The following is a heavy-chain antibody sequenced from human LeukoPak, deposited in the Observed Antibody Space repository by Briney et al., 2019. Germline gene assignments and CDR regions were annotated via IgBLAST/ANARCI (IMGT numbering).Heavy chain of an antibody. D-gene: IGHD1-26*01. V-gene: IGHV1-69*01. CDR2: IIPIFGTA. CDR3: ARVGVSGSWGAFDY. Sequence: ASVKVSCKASGGTFSSYAISWVRQAPVQGLEWMGGIIPIFGTANYAQKIQGRVTSTADESTSTAYMELSSLRSEDTAVYYCARVGVSGSWGAFDYWGQGTLVTVSS. J-gene: IGHJ4*02. CDR1: GGTFSSYA.